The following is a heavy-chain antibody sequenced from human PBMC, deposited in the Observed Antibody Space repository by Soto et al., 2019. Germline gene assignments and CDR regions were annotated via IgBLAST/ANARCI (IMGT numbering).Heavy chain of an antibody. J-gene: IGHJ4*02. CDR2: IYWDDDK. CDR1: GFSLNTRGVG. Sequence: QITLKESGPTLVKPTQTLTLTCTFSGFSLNTRGVGVGWIRQPPGKALEWLALIYWDDDKRYSPSLKSRLTTTKDTAKNPVTLTMTNLDPVDPATYYCARDSTGWYGFDYWGQGTLVTVSS. V-gene: IGHV2-5*02. D-gene: IGHD6-19*01. CDR3: ARDSTGWYGFDY.